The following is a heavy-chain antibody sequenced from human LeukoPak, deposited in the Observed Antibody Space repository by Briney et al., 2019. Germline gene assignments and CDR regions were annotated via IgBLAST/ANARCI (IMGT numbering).Heavy chain of an antibody. V-gene: IGHV4-39*01. CDR1: GGSISISSFF. CDR2: IYYGGST. J-gene: IGHJ3*02. Sequence: SETLSLTCSVSGGSISISSFFWGWVRQPPGKGLEWIGNIYYGGSTHYDPSLQSRVALSVDTSKNQFSLRLSSVTAADTAVYYCARLIGSRGAFDIWGQGTMVTVSS. D-gene: IGHD5-12*01. CDR3: ARLIGSRGAFDI.